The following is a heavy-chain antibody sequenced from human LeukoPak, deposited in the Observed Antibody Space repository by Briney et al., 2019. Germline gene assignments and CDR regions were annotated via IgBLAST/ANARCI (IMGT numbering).Heavy chain of an antibody. CDR2: IKSKTDGGTT. Sequence: GGSLRLSCAASGFIFSNAWMSWVRQAPGKGLEWVGRIKSKTDGGTTDYAAPVKGRFTISRDDSKNTLFLQMNSLKTEDTGVYYCTTSENTVVIRYWGQGTLVSVST. CDR1: GFIFSNAW. V-gene: IGHV3-15*01. CDR3: TTSENTVVIRY. J-gene: IGHJ4*02. D-gene: IGHD4-23*01.